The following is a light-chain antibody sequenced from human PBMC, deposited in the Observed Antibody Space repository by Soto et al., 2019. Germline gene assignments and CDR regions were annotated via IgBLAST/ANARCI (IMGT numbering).Light chain of an antibody. V-gene: IGKV3-15*01. CDR3: QQYHHWPPIT. Sequence: EILMTQSPATLSVSPGESATLSCRASQSVSTSLAWYQQKPGQAPRLLIYGASTRATDIPARFSGSGSGTEFTLTISSLQSEDFAVYYCQQYHHWPPITFGRGTRLEIK. CDR2: GAS. J-gene: IGKJ5*01. CDR1: QSVSTS.